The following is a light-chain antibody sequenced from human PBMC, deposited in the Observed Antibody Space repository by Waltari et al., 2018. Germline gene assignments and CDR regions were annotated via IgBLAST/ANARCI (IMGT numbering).Light chain of an antibody. V-gene: IGLV1-40*01. CDR3: QSYDSSLGGSV. CDR2: GRT. CDR1: LGTGYD. J-gene: IGLJ2*01. Sequence: QSVLTQPPSVSGAPGPRVTNLGTGYDVPWYQHLPGTAPRLLIYGRTNRPSGIPERFSGSKSGTSASLAITGLQTEDEGDYYCQSYDSSLGGSVFGGGTKLTVL.